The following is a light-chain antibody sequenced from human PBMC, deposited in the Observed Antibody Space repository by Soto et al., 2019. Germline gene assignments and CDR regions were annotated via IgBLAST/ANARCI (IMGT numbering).Light chain of an antibody. CDR3: QQYGSSPFT. Sequence: EIVLTQSPGTLSLSPGERATLSCRASQSVSSSYLAWYQQKPGQAPRLLIYGASSRATGIPDRFSGSGSGTDFTLTISRLEPEDSAVNYCQQYGSSPFTFGPGTKVDIK. J-gene: IGKJ3*01. CDR2: GAS. CDR1: QSVSSSY. V-gene: IGKV3-20*01.